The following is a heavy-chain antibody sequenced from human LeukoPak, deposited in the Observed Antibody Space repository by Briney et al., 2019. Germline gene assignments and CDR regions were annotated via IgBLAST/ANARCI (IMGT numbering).Heavy chain of an antibody. D-gene: IGHD3-10*01. Sequence: SGGSLRLSCAASGFTFSGSAMHWVRQASGKGLGWVGRIRSKANSYATAYAASVKGRFTISRDDSKNTAYLQMNSLKTEDTAVYYCTSRDYGSGSTGSMDVWGQGTTVTVSS. V-gene: IGHV3-73*01. CDR3: TSRDYGSGSTGSMDV. CDR1: GFTFSGSA. J-gene: IGHJ6*02. CDR2: IRSKANSYAT.